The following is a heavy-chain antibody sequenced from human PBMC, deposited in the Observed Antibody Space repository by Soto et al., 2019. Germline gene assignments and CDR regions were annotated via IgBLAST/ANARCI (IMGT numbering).Heavy chain of an antibody. J-gene: IGHJ6*02. CDR2: FDPEDGET. D-gene: IGHD1-26*01. CDR3: ATDEWELLHGHHYYGMDV. Sequence: ASVKVSCKVSGYTLTELSMHWVRQAPGKGLEWMGGFDPEDGETIYAQKFQGRVTMTEDTSTDTAYMELSSLRSEDTAVYYCATDEWELLHGHHYYGMDVWGQGTTVTVSS. V-gene: IGHV1-24*01. CDR1: GYTLTELS.